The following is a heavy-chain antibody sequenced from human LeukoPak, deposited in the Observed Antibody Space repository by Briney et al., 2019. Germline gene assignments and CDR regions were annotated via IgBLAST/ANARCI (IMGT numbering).Heavy chain of an antibody. CDR1: RGSITSTDHY. CDR3: ARELRYDNSDSGAF. J-gene: IGHJ3*01. D-gene: IGHD3-22*01. CDR2: IYHTGKT. Sequence: SETLSLTCTVSRGSITSTDHYWAWIRQPPGKALEWIGSIYHTGKTFYSPSLKSRLSMSIDTSKSQFSLSLRSATAADTALYYCARELRYDNSDSGAFWGQGTVVTVSS. V-gene: IGHV4-39*07.